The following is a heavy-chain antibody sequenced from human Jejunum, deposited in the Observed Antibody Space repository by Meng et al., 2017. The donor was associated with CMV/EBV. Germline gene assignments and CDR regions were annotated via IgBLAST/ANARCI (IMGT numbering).Heavy chain of an antibody. D-gene: IGHD3-3*01. Sequence: SGFNFSIYAIHWVRQSPGKGLEWVALISYDGTIKYYADSVKGRFSISRDNSKNTVDLQMNSLRAEDTAMYYCARMEYLQLHKAYDIWGQGTVVTVSS. CDR2: ISYDGTIK. CDR3: ARMEYLQLHKAYDI. CDR1: GFNFSIYA. J-gene: IGHJ3*02. V-gene: IGHV3-30*04.